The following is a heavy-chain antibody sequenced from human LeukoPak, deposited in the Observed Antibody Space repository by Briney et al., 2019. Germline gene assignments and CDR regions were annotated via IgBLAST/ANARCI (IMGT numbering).Heavy chain of an antibody. CDR2: ISSSGRSI. CDR3: ARLDSSGFDY. Sequence: GGSLRLSCAASGFTFSSYWMSWVRQAPGKGLEWVSYISSSGRSIYYADSVKGRFTISRDNAKKSLYLQMNSLRAEDTAVYYCARLDSSGFDYWGQGTLVSVSS. J-gene: IGHJ4*02. V-gene: IGHV3-48*04. CDR1: GFTFSSYW. D-gene: IGHD3-22*01.